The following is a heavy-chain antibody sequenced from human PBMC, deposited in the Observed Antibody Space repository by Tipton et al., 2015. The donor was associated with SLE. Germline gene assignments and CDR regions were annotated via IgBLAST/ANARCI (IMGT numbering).Heavy chain of an antibody. J-gene: IGHJ4*02. CDR2: IYSGGST. D-gene: IGHD5-12*01. V-gene: IGHV3-66*01. CDR1: GFTVSNNY. Sequence: SLRLSCAASGFTVSNNYMSWVRQAPGKGLEWVSVIYSGGSTYYADSVKGRFTISRDNSKNTLYLQMNSLRAEDTAVYYCAREARGIVATSWGQGTLVTVSS. CDR3: AREARGIVATS.